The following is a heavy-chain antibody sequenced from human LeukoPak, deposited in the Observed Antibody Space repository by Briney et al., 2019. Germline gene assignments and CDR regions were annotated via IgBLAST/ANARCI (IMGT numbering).Heavy chain of an antibody. CDR1: GGSFSGYY. J-gene: IGHJ4*02. D-gene: IGHD2-21*02. CDR2: INHSGST. Sequence: SETLSPTCALHGGSFSGYYWSWIRQPPGKGLEWIGEINHSGSTNYNPSHKSRVTISVDTSKNQFSLKLCSVTAADTAVYYCARGPLGVVTAYYYFDYWGQGTLVTVSS. V-gene: IGHV4-34*01. CDR3: ARGPLGVVTAYYYFDY.